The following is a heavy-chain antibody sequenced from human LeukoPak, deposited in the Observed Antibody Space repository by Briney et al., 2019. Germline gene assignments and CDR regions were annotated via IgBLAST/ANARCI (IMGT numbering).Heavy chain of an antibody. CDR3: ARDQGDGYNFDY. D-gene: IGHD5-24*01. CDR1: GGTLSSYA. Sequence: SVKVSCKASGGTLSSYAISWVRQAPGQGLEWMGRIIPILGIANYAQKFQGRVTITADKSTSTAYMELSSLRSEDTAVYYCARDQGDGYNFDYWGQGTLVTVSS. J-gene: IGHJ4*02. V-gene: IGHV1-69*04. CDR2: IIPILGIA.